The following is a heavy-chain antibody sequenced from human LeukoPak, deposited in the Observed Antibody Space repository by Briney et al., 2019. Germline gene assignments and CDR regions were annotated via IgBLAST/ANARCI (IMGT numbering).Heavy chain of an antibody. CDR3: VRAVEYYYDSSGYAVAY. Sequence: GGSLRLSCAASGFTFARYSMNWVRQAPGKGLEWASSISSSSSNIYYADSVTGRFTISRDNAKNSLYLQMNSLRAEDTAVYYCVRAVEYYYDSSGYAVAYWGQGTLVTVSS. J-gene: IGHJ4*02. D-gene: IGHD3-22*01. CDR1: GFTFARYS. CDR2: ISSSSSNI. V-gene: IGHV3-21*01.